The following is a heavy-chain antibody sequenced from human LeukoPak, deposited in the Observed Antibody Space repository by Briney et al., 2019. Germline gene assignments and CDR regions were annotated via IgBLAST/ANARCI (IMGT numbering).Heavy chain of an antibody. CDR3: ARRQGRRGIVGPTILKGAFDI. CDR1: GFTFDDYG. V-gene: IGHV3-20*04. Sequence: GGSLRLSCVVSGFTFDDYGMTWVRQIPGKGLEWLSNINWNGGSTGYADSVKGRFTISRDDAKNSLYLQMNSLRAEDTAVYYCARRQGRRGIVGPTILKGAFDIWGQGTMVTVSS. J-gene: IGHJ3*02. D-gene: IGHD1-26*01. CDR2: INWNGGST.